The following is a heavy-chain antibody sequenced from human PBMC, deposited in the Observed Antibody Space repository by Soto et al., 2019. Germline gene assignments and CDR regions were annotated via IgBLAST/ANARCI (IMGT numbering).Heavy chain of an antibody. V-gene: IGHV3-33*01. D-gene: IGHD3-22*01. CDR3: AREYYDSSGATGFDS. CDR2: IWYDGSNK. Sequence: QVQLVESGGGVVQPGRSLRLSCAASGFTFSSYCMHWVRQAPGKGLEWVAVIWYDGSNKYYADSVKGRFTISRDNSKNTLYLQMNSLRAEDTAVYYCAREYYDSSGATGFDSGAREPWSPSPQ. CDR1: GFTFSSYC. J-gene: IGHJ4*02.